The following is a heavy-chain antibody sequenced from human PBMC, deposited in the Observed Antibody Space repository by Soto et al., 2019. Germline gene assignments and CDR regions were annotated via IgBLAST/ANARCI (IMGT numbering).Heavy chain of an antibody. CDR1: GGSISSSNW. D-gene: IGHD5-12*01. Sequence: SETLSLTCAVSGGSISSSNWWSWVRQPPGKGLEWIGEIYHSGSTNYNPSPKSRVTISVDKSKNQFSLKLSSVTAADTAMYYCARYGYNLQDWFDPWGQGTLVTVSS. CDR3: ARYGYNLQDWFDP. V-gene: IGHV4-4*02. J-gene: IGHJ5*02. CDR2: IYHSGST.